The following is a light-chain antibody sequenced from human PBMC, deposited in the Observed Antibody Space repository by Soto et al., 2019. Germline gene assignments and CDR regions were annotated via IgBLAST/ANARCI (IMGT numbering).Light chain of an antibody. V-gene: IGKV1-5*03. CDR1: QSISSW. CDR2: KAS. J-gene: IGKJ1*01. CDR3: QQYNSYWT. Sequence: DIQMTQSPSTLSASVGDRVTITCRASQSISSWLAWYQQKPGKAPNLLIYKASSLEGGVPSRFSGSGSGTEFTLTISSLQPDDFVTYYCQQYNSYWTFGQGTKVEIK.